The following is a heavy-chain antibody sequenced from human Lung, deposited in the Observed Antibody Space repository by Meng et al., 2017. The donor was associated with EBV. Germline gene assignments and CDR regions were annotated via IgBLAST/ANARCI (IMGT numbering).Heavy chain of an antibody. CDR1: GDSISSYY. CDR3: ARHRVGGYCSEGSCSLYYWFDP. Sequence: PLRGSGQGLLKPLETPSPTCPVSGDSISSYYWSWIRQPPGKGLEWIAYIYYSGSTNYNPSLKSRVTISVDTSKNQFSLKLSSVTAADTAVYYCARHRVGGYCSEGSCSLYYWFDPWGQGTLVTVSS. J-gene: IGHJ5*02. V-gene: IGHV4-59*08. D-gene: IGHD2-15*01. CDR2: IYYSGST.